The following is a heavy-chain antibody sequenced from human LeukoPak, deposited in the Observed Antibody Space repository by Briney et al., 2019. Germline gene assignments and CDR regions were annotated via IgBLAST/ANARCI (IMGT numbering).Heavy chain of an antibody. CDR3: ARVGYYYESSSYSGAFDI. D-gene: IGHD3-22*01. CDR2: INWNGGST. Sequence: PRGSLRLSCTASGLTFDDYGMSWVRQAPGKGLEWVSGINWNGGSTGYADSVKGRFTISRDNAKNSLYLQMNSLRAEDTALYYCARVGYYYESSSYSGAFDIWGQGAMVTVSS. CDR1: GLTFDDYG. V-gene: IGHV3-20*04. J-gene: IGHJ3*02.